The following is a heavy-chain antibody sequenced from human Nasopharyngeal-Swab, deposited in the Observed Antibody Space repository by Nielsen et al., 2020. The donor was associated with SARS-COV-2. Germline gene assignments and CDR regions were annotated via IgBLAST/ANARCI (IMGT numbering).Heavy chain of an antibody. V-gene: IGHV3-74*01. D-gene: IGHD2-15*01. J-gene: IGHJ4*02. CDR2: IDTDGAIT. Sequence: GESLKISYAASGFSFRTYWMHWVRQSPGKGLLWVSRIDTDGAITNYADSVKGRFTISRDNAKNTLYLQMNSLRADDTAVYYCARDVGGRDNYWGQGALVTVSS. CDR3: ARDVGGRDNY. CDR1: GFSFRTYW.